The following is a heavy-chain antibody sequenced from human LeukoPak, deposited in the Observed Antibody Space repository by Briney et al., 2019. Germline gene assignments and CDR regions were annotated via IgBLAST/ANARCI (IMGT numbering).Heavy chain of an antibody. Sequence: GGSLRLSCAASGFTFDDYAIHWVRQAPGKGLEWVSGISWNSGTIAYADSAKGRFTISRDNAKNSLYLQMNSLRAEDTALYYCAKGSRSVTLTAFDYWGQGTLVTVSS. CDR1: GFTFDDYA. J-gene: IGHJ4*02. CDR3: AKGSRSVTLTAFDY. V-gene: IGHV3-9*01. CDR2: ISWNSGTI. D-gene: IGHD2-15*01.